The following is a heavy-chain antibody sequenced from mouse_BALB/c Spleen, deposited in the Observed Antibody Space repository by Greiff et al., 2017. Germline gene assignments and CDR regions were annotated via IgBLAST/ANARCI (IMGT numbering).Heavy chain of an antibody. Sequence: VQLQQPGAELVKPGALVKLSCKASGYTFTSYWMHWVKQRPGQGLEWIGEIDPSDSYTNYNQKFKGKATLTVDKSSSTAYMQLSSLTSEDSAVYYCARYYRYDVDYWGQGTTLTVSS. D-gene: IGHD2-14*01. CDR2: IDPSDSYT. V-gene: IGHV1-69*02. J-gene: IGHJ2*01. CDR3: ARYYRYDVDY. CDR1: GYTFTSYW.